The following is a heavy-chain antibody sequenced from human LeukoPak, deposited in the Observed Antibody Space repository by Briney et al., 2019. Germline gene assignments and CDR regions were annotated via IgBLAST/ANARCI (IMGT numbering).Heavy chain of an antibody. CDR3: ARQGGDRSWDYYYGMDV. CDR2: IYYSGST. Sequence: SETLSLTCTVSGGSISSYYWSWIRQPPGKGLEWIGYIYYSGSTNYNPSLKSRVTISVDTSKNQFSLKLSSVIAADTAVYYCARQGGDRSWDYYYGMDVWGQGTTVTVSS. J-gene: IGHJ6*02. V-gene: IGHV4-59*01. CDR1: GGSISSYY. D-gene: IGHD6-13*01.